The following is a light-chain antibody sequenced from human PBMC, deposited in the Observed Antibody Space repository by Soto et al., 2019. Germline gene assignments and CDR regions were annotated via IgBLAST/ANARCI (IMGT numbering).Light chain of an antibody. CDR1: QSVSSN. CDR2: AAS. J-gene: IGKJ5*01. V-gene: IGKV3-20*01. Sequence: EIVMTQSPATLSVSPGERATLSCRASQSVSSNLAWYQHKPGQAPRLLIYAASSRETGSRDRFSGGGSGTDFTLTISRLEPEDFAVYYCQQYGYSTITFGQGTRLEIK. CDR3: QQYGYSTIT.